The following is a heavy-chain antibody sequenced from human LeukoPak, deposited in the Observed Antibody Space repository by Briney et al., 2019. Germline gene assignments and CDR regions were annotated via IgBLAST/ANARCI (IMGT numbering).Heavy chain of an antibody. CDR2: ISGSGGST. CDR1: GFTFSSYA. V-gene: IGHV3-23*01. CDR3: AKDLGYYDSSGYFFDY. Sequence: GGSLRLSCAAPGFTFSSYAMSWVRQAPGKGLEWVSAISGSGGSTYYADSVKGRFTISRDNSKNTLYLQMDSLRAEDTAVYYCAKDLGYYDSSGYFFDYWGQGTLVTVSS. D-gene: IGHD3-22*01. J-gene: IGHJ4*02.